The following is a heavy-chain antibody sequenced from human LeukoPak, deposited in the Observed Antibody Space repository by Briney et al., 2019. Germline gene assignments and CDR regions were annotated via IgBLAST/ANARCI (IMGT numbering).Heavy chain of an antibody. V-gene: IGHV4-34*01. Sequence: SSETLSLTCAVYGGSFSGYYWSWIRQPPGKGLEWIGEINHSGSTNYNPSLKSRVTISVDTSKNQFSLKLSSVTAADTAVYYCARGNVATINDYWGQGTLVTVSS. CDR2: INHSGST. D-gene: IGHD5-24*01. J-gene: IGHJ4*02. CDR1: GGSFSGYY. CDR3: ARGNVATINDY.